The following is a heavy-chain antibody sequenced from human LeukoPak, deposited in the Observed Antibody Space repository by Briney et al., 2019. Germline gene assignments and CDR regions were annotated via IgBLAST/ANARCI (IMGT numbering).Heavy chain of an antibody. CDR2: ICTSGSA. Sequence: SETLSLTCTVSGGSIRPHFWSWIRQPAGKGLEWIGRICTSGSANYNPSLKSRITMSVDTSKNQVSLKLTSVTAADTAVYYCARDYGFLTGLNIPFDIWGQGTMVTVSS. V-gene: IGHV4-4*07. J-gene: IGHJ3*02. CDR1: GGSIRPHF. D-gene: IGHD3-9*01. CDR3: ARDYGFLTGLNIPFDI.